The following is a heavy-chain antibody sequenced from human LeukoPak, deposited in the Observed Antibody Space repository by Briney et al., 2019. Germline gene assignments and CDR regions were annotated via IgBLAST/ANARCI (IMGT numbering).Heavy chain of an antibody. V-gene: IGHV3-23*01. CDR2: ISGSGGRT. J-gene: IGHJ5*02. Sequence: GGSLRLSCAASGIIFSSDAMTWVRQAPGKGLEWVSAISGSGGRTYYADSVKGRFTISRDNSKNTLYLQMNSLRAEDTAVYYCAIGNWTSWGQGTLVTVSS. D-gene: IGHD1-20*01. CDR1: GIIFSSDA. CDR3: AIGNWTS.